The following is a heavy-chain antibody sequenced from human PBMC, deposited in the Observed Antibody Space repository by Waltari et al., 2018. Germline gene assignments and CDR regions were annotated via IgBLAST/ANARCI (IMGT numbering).Heavy chain of an antibody. CDR1: GYSFTNYW. CDR3: ASMYNWNHGGWFDP. Sequence: EVQLVQSGAEVKKPGESLKISCKGSGYSFTNYWIGWVRQMPGKGLEWLGIICPGDSDTRYSPSVQGQVTISADKSISTAYRQWSSLKASDTAMYYCASMYNWNHGGWFDPWGQGTLVTVSS. CDR2: ICPGDSDT. D-gene: IGHD1-20*01. J-gene: IGHJ5*02. V-gene: IGHV5-51*01.